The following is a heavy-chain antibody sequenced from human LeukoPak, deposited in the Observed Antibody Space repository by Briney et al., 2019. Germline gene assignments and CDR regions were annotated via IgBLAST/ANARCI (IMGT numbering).Heavy chain of an antibody. Sequence: GESLKISCKGSGYSFTSYWIGWVRQMPGKGLEWMGIIYPGDSDTRYSPSFQGQVTISADKSISTAYLQWSSLKASDTAMYYCARSSGCVSGWRYDAFDIWGQGTMVTVSS. CDR3: ARSSGCVSGWRYDAFDI. V-gene: IGHV5-51*01. CDR1: GYSFTSYW. J-gene: IGHJ3*02. CDR2: IYPGDSDT. D-gene: IGHD6-19*01.